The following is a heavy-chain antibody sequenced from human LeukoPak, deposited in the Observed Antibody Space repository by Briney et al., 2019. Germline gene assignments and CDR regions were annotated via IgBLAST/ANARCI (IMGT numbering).Heavy chain of an antibody. CDR1: GLTFSGSA. CDR3: TRLDVYYYDADVDV. Sequence: GGSLRLSCVASGLTFSGSAMHWVRQASGKGLEWVGRIRSKANSYATAYAASVKGRFTISRDDSKNTAYLQMNSLKTEDTAVYYCTRLDVYYYDADVDVWGKGTTVTVSS. V-gene: IGHV3-73*01. CDR2: IRSKANSYAT. J-gene: IGHJ6*04. D-gene: IGHD3-22*01.